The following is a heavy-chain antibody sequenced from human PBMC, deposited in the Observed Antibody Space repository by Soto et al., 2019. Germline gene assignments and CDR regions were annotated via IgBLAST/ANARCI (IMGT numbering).Heavy chain of an antibody. CDR3: ARLHGDHSTFAFDI. D-gene: IGHD4-17*01. J-gene: IGHJ3*02. V-gene: IGHV4-59*01. Sequence: QVQLHESGPGLVKPSETLSLTCAVSGGGITSYYWNWIRQSPGKGLEWIGSIYFTGTTKYNPSLTSRVSISIDTSTRRFSLNLTSVTAADAAVYYCARLHGDHSTFAFDIWSQGTLVTVSS. CDR1: GGGITSYY. CDR2: IYFTGTT.